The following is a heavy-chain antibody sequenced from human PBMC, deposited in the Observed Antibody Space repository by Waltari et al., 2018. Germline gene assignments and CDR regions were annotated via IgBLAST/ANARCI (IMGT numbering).Heavy chain of an antibody. J-gene: IGHJ4*02. CDR3: ARVEQQLLSIYFDY. CDR2: IYYRGST. CDR1: GGSISSGDYY. D-gene: IGHD6-13*01. V-gene: IGHV4-30-4*08. Sequence: QVQLQESGPGLVKPSQTLSLTCTVSGGSISSGDYYWSWIRQPPGKGLEWIGYIYYRGSTYYNPSLTIRVTISVDTSKNQFSLKLSSVTAADTAVYYCARVEQQLLSIYFDYWGQGTLVTVSS.